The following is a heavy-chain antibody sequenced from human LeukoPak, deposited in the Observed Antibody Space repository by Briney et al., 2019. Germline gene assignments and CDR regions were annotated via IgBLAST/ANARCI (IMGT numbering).Heavy chain of an antibody. CDR2: IKQDGSEK. J-gene: IGHJ4*02. CDR3: ARARIVVVPAAMFDY. Sequence: QPGGSLRLSCAASGFTFSSYWMSWVRQAPGKGLAWVANIKQDGSEKYYVDSVKGRFTISRDNAKNSLYLQMNSLRAEDTAVYYCARARIVVVPAAMFDYWGQGTLVTVSS. D-gene: IGHD2-2*01. V-gene: IGHV3-7*03. CDR1: GFTFSSYW.